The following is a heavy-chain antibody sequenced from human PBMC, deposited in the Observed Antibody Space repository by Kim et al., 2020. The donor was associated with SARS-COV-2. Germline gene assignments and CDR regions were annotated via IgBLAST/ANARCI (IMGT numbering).Heavy chain of an antibody. Sequence: ASVKVSCKASGYTFTSYYMHWVRQAPGQGLEWMGIINPSGGSTSYAQKFQGRVTMTRDTSTSTVYMELSSLRSEDTAVYYCASGPDSATIFGVVFNYYYYYGMDVWGQGTTVTVSS. CDR3: ASGPDSATIFGVVFNYYYYYGMDV. D-gene: IGHD3-3*01. V-gene: IGHV1-46*01. CDR1: GYTFTSYY. J-gene: IGHJ6*02. CDR2: INPSGGST.